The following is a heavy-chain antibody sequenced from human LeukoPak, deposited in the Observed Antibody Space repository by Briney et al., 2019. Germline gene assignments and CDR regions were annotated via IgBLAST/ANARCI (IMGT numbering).Heavy chain of an antibody. D-gene: IGHD1-14*01. CDR3: ATGLPAAGSFSV. V-gene: IGHV3-74*01. CDR1: GFTFSSYW. J-gene: IGHJ3*01. CDR2: INSDGSST. Sequence: PGGSLRLSCAASGFTFSSYWMHWVRHAPEKGPVWVSRINSDGSSTSYADSVKARFTISRDNSKNTLFLQMSSLRAEDTAVYYCATGLPAAGSFSVWGQGTMVTVSS.